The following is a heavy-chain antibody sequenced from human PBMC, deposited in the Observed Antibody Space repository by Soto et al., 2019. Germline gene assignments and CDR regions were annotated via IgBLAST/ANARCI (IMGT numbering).Heavy chain of an antibody. CDR1: GFTFSDYY. V-gene: IGHV3-72*01. Sequence: GGSLRLSCAASGFTFSDYYMDWVRQAPGKGLEWVARSRNKANSYSTEYAASVKGRFTISRDDSKNSVCLQINRLKTEDTAVYYCARDSRAVAGFDYWGQGTLVTVSS. J-gene: IGHJ4*02. D-gene: IGHD6-19*01. CDR3: ARDSRAVAGFDY. CDR2: SRNKANSYST.